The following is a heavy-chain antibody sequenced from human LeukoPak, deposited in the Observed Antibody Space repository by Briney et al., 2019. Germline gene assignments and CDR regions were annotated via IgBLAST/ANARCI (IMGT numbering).Heavy chain of an antibody. Sequence: PSETLSLTCTVSGGSISSYYWSWIRQPPGKGLEWIGYIYYSGSTNYNPSLKSRVTTSVDTSKNQFSLKLSSVTAADTAVYYCAITKGDSGAFDYWGQGTLVTVSS. J-gene: IGHJ4*02. CDR3: AITKGDSGAFDY. CDR1: GGSISSYY. V-gene: IGHV4-59*01. D-gene: IGHD3-10*01. CDR2: IYYSGST.